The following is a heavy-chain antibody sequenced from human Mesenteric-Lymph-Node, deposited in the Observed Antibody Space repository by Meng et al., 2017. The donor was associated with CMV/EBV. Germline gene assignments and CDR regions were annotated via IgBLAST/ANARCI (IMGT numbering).Heavy chain of an antibody. D-gene: IGHD3-10*01. CDR3: ARVLQYYGAGSFGY. CDR1: GGSISSSSYY. V-gene: IGHV4-39*07. CDR2: INHSGST. Sequence: SETLSLTCTVSGGSISSSSYYWSWIRQPPGKGLEWIGEINHSGSTNYNPSLKSRVTISLDTSKNQFSLKLSFVTAADTAVYYCARVLQYYGAGSFGYWGQGTLVTVSS. J-gene: IGHJ4*02.